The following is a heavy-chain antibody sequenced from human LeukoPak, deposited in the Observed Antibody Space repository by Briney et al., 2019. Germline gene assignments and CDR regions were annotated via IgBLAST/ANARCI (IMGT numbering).Heavy chain of an antibody. J-gene: IGHJ6*03. CDR2: INPNSGGT. D-gene: IGHD1-20*01. CDR1: GYTFTGYY. V-gene: IGHV1-2*02. CDR3: AVTGTPYYYYYYYMDV. Sequence: ASVKVSCKASGYTFTGYYMHWVRQAPGQGLEWMGWINPNSGGTNYAQKFQGRVTMTRDTSISTAYMGLSRLRSDDTAVYYCAVTGTPYYYYYYYMDVWGKGTTVTVSS.